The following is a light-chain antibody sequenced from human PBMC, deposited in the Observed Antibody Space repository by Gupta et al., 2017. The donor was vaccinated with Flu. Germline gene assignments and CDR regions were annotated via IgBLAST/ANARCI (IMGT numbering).Light chain of an antibody. CDR3: QQSYSTIS. J-gene: IGKJ5*01. V-gene: IGKV1-39*01. CDR2: AAS. CDR1: QSISSY. Sequence: DIQMTQSPSSLSASVGDRVTITCRASQSISSYLNWYQQKPGKAPKLLIYAASRWQSGVPSRFSGSGSGTDFTLTSSRLQPEDFATYYCQQSYSTISFGQGTRLEIK.